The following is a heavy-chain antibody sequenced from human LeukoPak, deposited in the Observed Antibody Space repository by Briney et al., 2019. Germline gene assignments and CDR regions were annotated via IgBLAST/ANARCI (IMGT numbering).Heavy chain of an antibody. CDR2: IYSGGST. D-gene: IGHD3-10*01. V-gene: IGHV3-53*01. CDR1: GFAVSSNY. Sequence: GGSLRLSCAASGFAVSSNYMSWVRQTPGKGLEWVSVIYSGGSTYFADSVKGRFSISRDNSKNTLYLQMNSLRAEDTAVYYCARDPSFSVPYYYYGMDVWGQGTTVTVSS. J-gene: IGHJ6*02. CDR3: ARDPSFSVPYYYYGMDV.